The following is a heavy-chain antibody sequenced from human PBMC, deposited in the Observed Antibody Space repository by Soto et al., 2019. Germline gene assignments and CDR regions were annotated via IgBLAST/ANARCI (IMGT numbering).Heavy chain of an antibody. CDR1: GFTFSNYA. CDR3: ARGGCSSIHCYHWFDL. CDR2: TSYAGSNK. D-gene: IGHD2-2*01. V-gene: IGHV3-30-3*01. J-gene: IGHJ5*02. Sequence: GGSLRLSCAASGFTFSNYAMHWVRQAPGKGLEWVAVTSYAGSNKYYADSVKGRFTISRDNSQNTLYLQMNSLRVEDTAVYHCARGGCSSIHCYHWFDLWGQCTLVTVSS.